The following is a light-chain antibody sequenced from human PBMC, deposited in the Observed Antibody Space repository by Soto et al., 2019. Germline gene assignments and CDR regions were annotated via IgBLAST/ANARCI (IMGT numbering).Light chain of an antibody. V-gene: IGLV2-14*01. CDR2: DVS. CDR3: SSYTSSSTLV. CDR1: SSDVGGYNY. Sequence: QSALTQPASMSGSPGQSITISCTGSSSDVGGYNYVSWYQQHPGKVPKVMIYDVSNRPSGVSNRFSGSKSGNTASLTISGLQAEDEADYYCSSYTSSSTLVFGTGTKLTVL. J-gene: IGLJ1*01.